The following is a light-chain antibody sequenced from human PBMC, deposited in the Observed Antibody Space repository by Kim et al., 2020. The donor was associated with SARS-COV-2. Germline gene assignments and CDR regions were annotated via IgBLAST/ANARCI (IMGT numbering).Light chain of an antibody. Sequence: SYELTQPPSVSVSPGQTARIACSGDALPRQYAYWYQQKPGQAPFLLIFKDNERPSGIPERFSGSTSGTRATLTISGVQAEDEADYYCLSPDSSGTSWVFGGGTQLTVL. V-gene: IGLV3-25*03. CDR3: LSPDSSGTSWV. J-gene: IGLJ3*02. CDR1: ALPRQY. CDR2: KDN.